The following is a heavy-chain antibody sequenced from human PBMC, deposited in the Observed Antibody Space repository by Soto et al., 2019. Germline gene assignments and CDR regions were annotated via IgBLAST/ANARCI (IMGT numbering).Heavy chain of an antibody. V-gene: IGHV1-3*01. CDR3: ARELQGLYYFDC. CDR1: EYTFTSYT. Sequence: QVQVLQSGAEVKKPGASVKVSCKASEYTFTSYTMHWVRQAPGQRLEWMGWINGGNGNTKYSQKFQGRVTITRDTSASTAYMELSSLRSDDTAVYYCARELQGLYYFDCWGQGTLVNVSS. J-gene: IGHJ4*02. D-gene: IGHD4-4*01. CDR2: INGGNGNT.